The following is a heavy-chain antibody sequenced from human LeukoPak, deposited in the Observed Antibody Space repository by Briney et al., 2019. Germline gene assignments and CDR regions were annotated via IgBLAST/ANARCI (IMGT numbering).Heavy chain of an antibody. CDR3: ARYHYYYYMDV. CDR1: GGSFSGYY. CDR2: INHSGST. V-gene: IGHV4-34*01. J-gene: IGHJ6*03. Sequence: SETLSLTCAVYGGSFSGYYWSWIRQPPGKGLEWIGEINHSGSTNYNPSLKSGVTISVDTSKNQFSLKLSSVTAADTAVYYCARYHYYYYMDVWGKGTTVTVSS.